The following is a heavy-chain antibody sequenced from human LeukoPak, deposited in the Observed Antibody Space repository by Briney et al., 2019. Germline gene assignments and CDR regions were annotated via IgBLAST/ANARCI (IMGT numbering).Heavy chain of an antibody. V-gene: IGHV1-2*02. CDR1: GYTFTGYY. Sequence: ASVKVSCKASGYTFTGYYMHWVRQAPGQGLEWMGWINPNSGGPNYAQKFQGRVTMTRDTSISTAYMELSRLRSDDTAVYYCARVPIVGATPFDYWGQGTLVTVSS. D-gene: IGHD1-26*01. CDR2: INPNSGGP. CDR3: ARVPIVGATPFDY. J-gene: IGHJ4*02.